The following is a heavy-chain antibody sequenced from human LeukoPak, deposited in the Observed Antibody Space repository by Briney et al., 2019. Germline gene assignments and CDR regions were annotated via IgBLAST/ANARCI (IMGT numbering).Heavy chain of an antibody. Sequence: GSLRLSCAASGFTFSDYWMHWVRQAPGKGLEWIGYIYYSGSTNYNPSLKSRVTISVDTSKNQFSLKLSSVTAADTAVYYCARSGLSRFGFWGQGTLVTVSS. CDR1: GFTFSDYW. V-gene: IGHV4-59*01. D-gene: IGHD2/OR15-2a*01. CDR2: IYYSGST. CDR3: ARSGLSRFGF. J-gene: IGHJ4*02.